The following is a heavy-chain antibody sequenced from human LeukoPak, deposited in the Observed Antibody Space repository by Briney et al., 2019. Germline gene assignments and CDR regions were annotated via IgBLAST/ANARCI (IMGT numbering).Heavy chain of an antibody. V-gene: IGHV4-34*01. CDR1: GGSFSGYY. CDR3: AKGRPSFGDYVDYYYYMDA. CDR2: INHSGST. J-gene: IGHJ6*03. D-gene: IGHD4-17*01. Sequence: SETLSLTCAVYGGSFSGYYWSWIRQPPGKGLEWIGEINHSGSTNYNPSLKSRVTISVDTSKNQFSLKLSSVTAADTAVYYCAKGRPSFGDYVDYYYYMDAWGKGTTVTVSS.